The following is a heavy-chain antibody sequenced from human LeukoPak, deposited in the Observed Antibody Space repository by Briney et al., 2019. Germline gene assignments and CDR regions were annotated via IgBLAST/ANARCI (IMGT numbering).Heavy chain of an antibody. CDR2: ISYDGSNK. D-gene: IGHD4-17*01. Sequence: GGSLRLSCAASGFTFSSYGMHWVRQAPGKGLEWVAVISYDGSNKYYADSVKGRFTISRDNSKNTLYLQMNSLRAEDTAVYYCARDPDSGDLRGFDCWGQGTLVTVSS. CDR3: ARDPDSGDLRGFDC. CDR1: GFTFSSYG. V-gene: IGHV3-30*03. J-gene: IGHJ4*02.